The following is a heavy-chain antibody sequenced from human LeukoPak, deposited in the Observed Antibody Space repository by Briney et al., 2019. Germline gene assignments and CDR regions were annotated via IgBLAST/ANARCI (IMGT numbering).Heavy chain of an antibody. Sequence: GGSLRLSCAASGFTFSSYGMHWVRQAPGKGLEWVAVISYDGSNKYYADSVKGRFTISRDNAKNSQYLQMNSLRAEDTAVYYCARGASVVAGSDNAFDIWGQGTMVTVSS. V-gene: IGHV3-30*03. CDR2: ISYDGSNK. CDR1: GFTFSSYG. CDR3: ARGASVVAGSDNAFDI. D-gene: IGHD6-19*01. J-gene: IGHJ3*02.